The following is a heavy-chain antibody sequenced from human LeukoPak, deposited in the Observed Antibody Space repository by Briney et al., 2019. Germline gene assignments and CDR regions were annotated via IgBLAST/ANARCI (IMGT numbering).Heavy chain of an antibody. V-gene: IGHV1-69*13. CDR3: ARDYLSHYYGMDV. CDR1: GGTFSSYA. CDR2: IIPIFGTA. Sequence: SVKVSCKASGGTFSSYAISWVQQAPEQGLEWMGGIIPIFGTANYAQKFQGRVTITADESTSTAYMELSSLRSEDTAVYYCARDYLSHYYGMDVWGQGTTVTVSS. J-gene: IGHJ6*02.